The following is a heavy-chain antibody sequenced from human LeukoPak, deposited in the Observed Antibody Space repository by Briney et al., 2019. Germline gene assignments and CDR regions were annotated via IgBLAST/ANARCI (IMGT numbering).Heavy chain of an antibody. V-gene: IGHV3-48*03. CDR2: ISSSGSTI. CDR3: ARGGRYVREFIDY. J-gene: IGHJ4*02. CDR1: GFTFSSYE. D-gene: IGHD3-16*01. Sequence: GGSLRLPCAASGFTFSSYEMNWVRQAPGKGLEWVSYISSSGSTIYYADSVKGRFTISRDNAKKSLYLQMNSPRAEDTALYYCARGGRYVREFIDYWGQGTLVTVSS.